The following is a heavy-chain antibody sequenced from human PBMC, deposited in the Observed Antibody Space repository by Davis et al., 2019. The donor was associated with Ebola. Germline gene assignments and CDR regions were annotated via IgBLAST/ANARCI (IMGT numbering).Heavy chain of an antibody. CDR3: AKHMTIAGTTWFDP. Sequence: GESLKISCVASGFTFSNYGMSWVRQSPGKGLEWVSSISGNGVSTLYGSSVKGRFTISRDNPKNTVYLQMSSLRVDDTAIYYCAKHMTIAGTTWFDPWGQGTLVTATS. J-gene: IGHJ5*02. CDR2: ISGNGVST. V-gene: IGHV3-23*01. CDR1: GFTFSNYG. D-gene: IGHD6-13*01.